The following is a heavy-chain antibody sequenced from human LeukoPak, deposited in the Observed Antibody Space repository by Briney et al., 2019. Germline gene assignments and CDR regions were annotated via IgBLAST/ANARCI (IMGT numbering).Heavy chain of an antibody. V-gene: IGHV3-11*06. CDR2: ISSTSSYT. J-gene: IGHJ4*02. Sequence: GGSLRLSCAASGFIFSDYYMSWIRQVPGKGLEWVSYISSTSSYTNYADSVKGRFTISRDNAKNSLFLQMNSLRAEDTAVYYCARDGRVPQGVVRDHWGQGTLVTVSS. D-gene: IGHD1-26*01. CDR1: GFIFSDYY. CDR3: ARDGRVPQGVVRDH.